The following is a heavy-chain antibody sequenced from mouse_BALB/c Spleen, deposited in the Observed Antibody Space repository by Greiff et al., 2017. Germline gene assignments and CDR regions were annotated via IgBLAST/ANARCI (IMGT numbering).Heavy chain of an antibody. CDR1: GFTFSDYY. CDR2: ISDGGSYT. J-gene: IGHJ3*01. CDR3: ARGYDGYYAWFAY. Sequence: EVQGVESGGGLVKPGGSLKLSCAASGFTFSDYYMYWVRQTPEKRLEWVATISDGGSYTYYPDSVKGRFTISRDNAKNNLYLQMSSLKSEDTAMYYCARGYDGYYAWFAYWGQGTLVTVSA. D-gene: IGHD2-3*01. V-gene: IGHV5-4*02.